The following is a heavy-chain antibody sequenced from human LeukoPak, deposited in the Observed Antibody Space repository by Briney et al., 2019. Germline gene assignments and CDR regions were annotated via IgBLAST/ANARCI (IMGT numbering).Heavy chain of an antibody. J-gene: IGHJ4*02. CDR1: GGSFSGYY. CDR2: INHSGST. D-gene: IGHD5-18*01. CDR3: ARVRGYSYGSLDY. V-gene: IGHV4-34*01. Sequence: TSETLSLTCAVYGGSFSGYYWSWIRQPPGKGLEWIGEINHSGSTNYNPSLKSRVTISVDTSKNQFSLKLSSVTAADTAVYYCARVRGYSYGSLDYWGQGTLVTVSS.